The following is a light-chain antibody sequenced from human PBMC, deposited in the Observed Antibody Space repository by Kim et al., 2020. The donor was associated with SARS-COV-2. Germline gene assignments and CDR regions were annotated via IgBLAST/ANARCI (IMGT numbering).Light chain of an antibody. J-gene: IGKJ1*01. CDR3: QHYNEWPLT. CDR1: QSVDSN. Sequence: EIVMTQSPVTLSVSPGERATLSCRASQSVDSNLAWYQQIPGQAPRLLIYGATTRVTGIPARFGGSGSGTEFILTISSLESEDVAVYFCQHYNEWPLTFGQGTKVEIK. CDR2: GAT. V-gene: IGKV3-15*01.